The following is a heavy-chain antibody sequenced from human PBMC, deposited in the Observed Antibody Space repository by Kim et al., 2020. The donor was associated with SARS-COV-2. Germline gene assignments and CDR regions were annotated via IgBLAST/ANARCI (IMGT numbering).Heavy chain of an antibody. CDR3: ARMGANGNYYYDF. J-gene: IGHJ4*02. CDR1: GYTFNTYA. Sequence: ASVKVSCKASGYTFNTYAVHWVRQAPGERLEWMGWIKTGTGDRTYSQKFQGRFTVTWDTSASTAYMDLSSLRSEDTAMYYCARMGANGNYYYDFWGQGTLVTVSS. CDR2: IKTGTGDR. D-gene: IGHD1-26*01. V-gene: IGHV1-3*04.